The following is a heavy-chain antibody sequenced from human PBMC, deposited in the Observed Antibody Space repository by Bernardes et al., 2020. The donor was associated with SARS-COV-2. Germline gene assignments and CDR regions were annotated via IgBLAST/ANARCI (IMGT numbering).Heavy chain of an antibody. CDR2: ISYDGSNK. D-gene: IGHD3-9*01. Sequence: GGSLRLSRAASGFTFSSYGMHWVRQAPGKGLEWVAVISYDGSNKYYADSVKGRFTISRDNSKNTLYLQMNSLRAEDTAVYYCARENVLRYFDWTYYYYGMDVWGQGTTVTVSS. CDR3: ARENVLRYFDWTYYYYGMDV. J-gene: IGHJ6*02. V-gene: IGHV3-30*03. CDR1: GFTFSSYG.